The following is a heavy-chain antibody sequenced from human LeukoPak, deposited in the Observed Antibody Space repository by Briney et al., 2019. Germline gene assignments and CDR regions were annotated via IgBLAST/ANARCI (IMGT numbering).Heavy chain of an antibody. CDR1: GFTFSSYG. D-gene: IGHD6-19*01. CDR3: ATLPLSGIAVAATQPFDY. J-gene: IGHJ4*02. CDR2: IRYDGSNK. Sequence: GGSLRLSCAASGFTFSSYGMHWVRQAPGKGLEWVAFIRYDGSNKYYADSVKGRFTISRDNSKNTLYLQMNSLRAEDTAVYYCATLPLSGIAVAATQPFDYWGQGTLVTVSS. V-gene: IGHV3-30*02.